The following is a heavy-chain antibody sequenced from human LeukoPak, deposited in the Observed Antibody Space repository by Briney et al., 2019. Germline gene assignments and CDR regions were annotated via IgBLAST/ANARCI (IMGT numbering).Heavy chain of an antibody. J-gene: IGHJ4*02. Sequence: SETLSLTCTVSGGSISSYYWSWIRQPPGKGLGWIGYIYISGSTNYNPSLKSRVTISVDTSKNQFSLKVFSVTAADTAVYYCVRAGEYSSSADYWGQGIHVTVSS. V-gene: IGHV4-4*08. CDR2: IYISGST. CDR3: VRAGEYSSSADY. CDR1: GGSISSYY. D-gene: IGHD6-6*01.